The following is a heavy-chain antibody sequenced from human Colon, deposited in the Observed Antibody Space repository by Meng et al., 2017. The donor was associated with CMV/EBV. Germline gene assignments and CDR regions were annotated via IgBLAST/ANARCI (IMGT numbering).Heavy chain of an antibody. V-gene: IGHV3-30*02. CDR1: GFALISNG. Sequence: GGSLRLSCAASGFALISNGMHWVRQAPGKGLEWVAFIRPDGSDERYVDSVKGRFTISRDNSKNTLYLQMNSLRDEDTAMYYCANSEASSDSWRGWGRGTLVTVSS. CDR3: ANSEASSDSWRG. CDR2: IRPDGSDE. D-gene: IGHD3/OR15-3a*01. J-gene: IGHJ4*02.